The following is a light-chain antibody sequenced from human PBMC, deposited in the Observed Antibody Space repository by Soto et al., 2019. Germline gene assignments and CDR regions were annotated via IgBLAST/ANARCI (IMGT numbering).Light chain of an antibody. CDR1: QSVLYSSTNKNY. J-gene: IGKJ1*01. CDR2: WAS. Sequence: DIVMTQSPDSLAVSLGERATINCKSSQSVLYSSTNKNYLAWYQQKPGQPPKLLIYWASTRESGVPDRFSGSGSGTDFTLTISSLQAEDVAVYSCQQYYSTPPTFGQGTKVELK. V-gene: IGKV4-1*01. CDR3: QQYYSTPPT.